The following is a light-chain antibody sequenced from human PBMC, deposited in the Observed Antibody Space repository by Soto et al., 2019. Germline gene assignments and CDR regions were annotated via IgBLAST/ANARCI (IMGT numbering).Light chain of an antibody. CDR3: QQYGTSAGT. Sequence: EIVLTQSPGTLSLSPVERATLSCRASQSVSSSHLAWYQQNPGQAPRLLIYGATSRATGIPDRFSGSGSGTDFTLTISRLEPEDFAVYYCQQYGTSAGTFGQGTKVEIK. CDR2: GAT. V-gene: IGKV3-20*01. CDR1: QSVSSSH. J-gene: IGKJ1*01.